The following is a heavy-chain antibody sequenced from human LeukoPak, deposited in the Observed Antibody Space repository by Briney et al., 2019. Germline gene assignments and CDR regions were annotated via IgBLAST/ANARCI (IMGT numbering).Heavy chain of an antibody. J-gene: IGHJ4*02. D-gene: IGHD3-16*01. CDR3: ARDRLRLGELPILNKKNNYFDY. CDR2: IKEDGSEK. Sequence: GGSLRLSCAASGFTFSNYWMNWVRQAPGKGLEWVANIKEDGSEKYYVDSVKGRFTISRDNAKNSLYLQMNSLRADDMAVYYCARDRLRLGELPILNKKNNYFDYWGQGTLVTVSS. CDR1: GFTFSNYW. V-gene: IGHV3-7*01.